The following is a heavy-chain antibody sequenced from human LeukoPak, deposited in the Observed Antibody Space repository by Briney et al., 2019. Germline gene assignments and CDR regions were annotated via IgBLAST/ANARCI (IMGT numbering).Heavy chain of an antibody. Sequence: GGSLRLSCAASGFTFSSYAMSWVRRSPGKGLEWVSATSSSDAGKYYADSVRGRFTISRDNSRNTVYLQMNSLRAEDAAIYYCAKAPVTSCRGAFCYPFDSWGQGTRVTVSS. CDR3: AKAPVTSCRGAFCYPFDS. J-gene: IGHJ4*02. D-gene: IGHD2-15*01. CDR1: GFTFSSYA. V-gene: IGHV3-23*01. CDR2: TSSSDAGK.